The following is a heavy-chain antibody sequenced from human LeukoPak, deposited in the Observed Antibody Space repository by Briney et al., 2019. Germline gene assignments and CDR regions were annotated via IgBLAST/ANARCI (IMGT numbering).Heavy chain of an antibody. CDR1: GVTFSNDG. CDR2: ISARGTYI. Sequence: GGSLRLSCAASGVTFSNDGMDWVRQAPGQGLEWVSSISARGTYIWYADSVKGRFTISRDNAKSSLYLQMDSLRAEDTAVYYCATERACGSSSCVAYYFDSWGQGTLVTVSS. J-gene: IGHJ4*02. D-gene: IGHD2-2*01. CDR3: ATERACGSSSCVAYYFDS. V-gene: IGHV3-21*01.